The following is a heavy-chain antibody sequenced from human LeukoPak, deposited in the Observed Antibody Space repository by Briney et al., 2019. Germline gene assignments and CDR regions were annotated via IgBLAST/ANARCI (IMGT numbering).Heavy chain of an antibody. CDR1: GGSISSGGYS. Sequence: SETLSLTCTVSGGSISSGGYSWSWIRQPPGKGLEWIGYIYHSGSTYYNPSLKSRVSISIDRSKNQFSLRLSSVTAADTAVYYCARAFYGDYFDYWGQGTLVTVSS. D-gene: IGHD4-17*01. CDR2: IYHSGST. V-gene: IGHV4-30-2*01. CDR3: ARAFYGDYFDY. J-gene: IGHJ4*02.